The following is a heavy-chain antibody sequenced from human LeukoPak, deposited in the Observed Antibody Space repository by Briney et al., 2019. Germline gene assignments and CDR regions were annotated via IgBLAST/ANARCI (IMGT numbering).Heavy chain of an antibody. D-gene: IGHD5-18*01. V-gene: IGHV5-10-1*01. CDR1: GYSATSYW. Sequence: GESLQSSCKGSGYSATSYWISRVRQIPGKGLEWMGRSEPSDSYTNYSPSFQGHVTISADKSISTAYLQWSSLKASDTAMYYCARVDTAMVSGYYYGMDVWGQGTTVTVSS. J-gene: IGHJ6*02. CDR2: SEPSDSYT. CDR3: ARVDTAMVSGYYYGMDV.